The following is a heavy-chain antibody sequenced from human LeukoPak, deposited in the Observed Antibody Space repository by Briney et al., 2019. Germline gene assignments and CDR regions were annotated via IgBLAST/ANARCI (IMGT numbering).Heavy chain of an antibody. Sequence: SETLSLTCTDSGGSISSYYWSWIRQPPGKGLEWIGYIYYSGSTNYNPSLKSRVTISVDTSKNQFSLKLSSVTAADTAVYYCARDLNYYGSGYFDYWGQGTLVTVSS. CDR1: GGSISSYY. V-gene: IGHV4-59*01. J-gene: IGHJ4*02. D-gene: IGHD3-10*01. CDR2: IYYSGST. CDR3: ARDLNYYGSGYFDY.